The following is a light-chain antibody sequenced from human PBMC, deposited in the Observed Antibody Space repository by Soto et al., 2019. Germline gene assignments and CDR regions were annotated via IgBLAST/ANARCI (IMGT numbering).Light chain of an antibody. CDR3: QVWDSSGDHHVI. V-gene: IGLV3-21*02. CDR2: DDS. Sequence: SYELTQPPSVSVAPGQTARITCGGDNIGSKGVHWYQQKPRQAPVLVVYDDSDRPSGIPERFTGSNSGNTATLTISTVEAGDEAGYYCQVWDSSGDHHVIFGGGTQLTVL. J-gene: IGLJ2*01. CDR1: NIGSKG.